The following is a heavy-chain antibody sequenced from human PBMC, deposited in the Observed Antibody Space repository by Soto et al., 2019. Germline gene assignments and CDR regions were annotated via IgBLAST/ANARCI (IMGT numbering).Heavy chain of an antibody. Sequence: ASETLSLTCTVSGGSISSYYWSWIRQPPGKGLEWIGYIYYSGSTNYNPSLKSRVTISVDTSKNQFSLKLSSVTAADTAVYYCARYVGNDAFDIWGQGTMVTVSS. CDR3: ARYVGNDAFDI. D-gene: IGHD3-10*02. CDR1: GGSISSYY. V-gene: IGHV4-59*01. J-gene: IGHJ3*02. CDR2: IYYSGST.